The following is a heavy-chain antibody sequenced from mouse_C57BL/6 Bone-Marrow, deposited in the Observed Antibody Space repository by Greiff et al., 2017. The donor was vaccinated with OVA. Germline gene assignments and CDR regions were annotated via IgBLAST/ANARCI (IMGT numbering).Heavy chain of an antibody. CDR1: GFSLTSYA. V-gene: IGHV2-9-1*01. CDR2: IWTGGGT. Sequence: VKLQESGPGLVAPSQSLSITCTVSGFSLTSYAISWVRQPPGKGLEWLGVIWTGGGTNYNSALKSRLSISKDNSKSQVFLKMNSLQTDDTARYYCARTTLKGRGDYFDYWGQGTTLTVSS. CDR3: ARTTLKGRGDYFDY. J-gene: IGHJ2*01. D-gene: IGHD3-3*01.